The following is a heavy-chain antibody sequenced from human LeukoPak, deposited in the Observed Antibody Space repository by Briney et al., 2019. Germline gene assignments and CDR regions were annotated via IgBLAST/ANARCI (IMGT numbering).Heavy chain of an antibody. CDR3: AIGCSGACRGIDY. Sequence: PGGSLRLSCVASGLIFSNYVIHWVRQAPGKGLEYVSAITSNGGSTYYADSVKGRFTISRDNSKNTLYLQTGTLRAEHMAVYYCAIGCSGACRGIDYWGQGTLVTVSS. V-gene: IGHV3-64*02. CDR1: GLIFSNYV. D-gene: IGHD2-15*01. CDR2: ITSNGGST. J-gene: IGHJ4*02.